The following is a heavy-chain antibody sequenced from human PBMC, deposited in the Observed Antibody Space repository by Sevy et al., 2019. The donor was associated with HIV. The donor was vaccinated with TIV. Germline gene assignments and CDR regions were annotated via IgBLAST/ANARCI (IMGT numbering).Heavy chain of an antibody. CDR2: IYYSGST. J-gene: IGHJ6*02. CDR1: GGSISSSSYY. Sequence: SETLSLTCTVSGGSISSSSYYWGWIRQPPGKGLEWIGSIYYSGSTYYNPSLKSRVTISVDTSKNQFSLKLGSVTAADTAVYYCARHHQYYDFWSGYKYYYYGMDVWGQGTTVTVSS. CDR3: ARHHQYYDFWSGYKYYYYGMDV. D-gene: IGHD3-3*01. V-gene: IGHV4-39*01.